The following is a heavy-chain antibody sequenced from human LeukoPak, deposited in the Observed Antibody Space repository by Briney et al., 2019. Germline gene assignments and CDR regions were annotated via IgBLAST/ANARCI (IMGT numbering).Heavy chain of an antibody. Sequence: ASVKVSCKASGGTFSSYAISWVRQAPGQGLEWMGGIIPIFGTANYAQKFQGRVTITTDESTSTVYMELSSLRSEDTAVYYCARDPADKYAFDIWGQGTMVTVSS. CDR1: GGTFSSYA. CDR2: IIPIFGTA. V-gene: IGHV1-69*05. J-gene: IGHJ3*02. CDR3: ARDPADKYAFDI.